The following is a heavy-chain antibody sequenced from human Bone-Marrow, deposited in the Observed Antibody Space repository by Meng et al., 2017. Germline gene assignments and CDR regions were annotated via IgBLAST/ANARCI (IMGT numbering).Heavy chain of an antibody. CDR1: GCSYSDYY. CDR3: ARGPTTMAHDFDY. Sequence: AQPTQWGAGLVNPSDTLSLTCVGSGCSYSDYYWSWTRQPPGKGLEWIGEINHRGTTNYNPSLEGRATISVDTSQNNLSLRLSSVTAADSAVYYCARGPTTMAHDFDYWGQGTLVTVSS. J-gene: IGHJ4*02. D-gene: IGHD4-11*01. V-gene: IGHV4-34*01. CDR2: INHRGTT.